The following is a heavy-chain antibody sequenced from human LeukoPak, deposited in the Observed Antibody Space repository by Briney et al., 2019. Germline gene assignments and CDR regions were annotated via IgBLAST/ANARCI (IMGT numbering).Heavy chain of an antibody. J-gene: IGHJ4*02. CDR1: GFTFSSFA. CDR3: SGGTRWGGFDY. D-gene: IGHD3-16*01. V-gene: IGHV3-23*01. CDR2: ISGSGGST. Sequence: AGSLRLSCAASGFTFSSFAMNWVRQAPGKGLEWVSDISGSGGSTHFADSVKGRFTISRDNAKKTLYVQMNSLRAEDTAVYYCSGGTRWGGFDYWGQGTLVTVSS.